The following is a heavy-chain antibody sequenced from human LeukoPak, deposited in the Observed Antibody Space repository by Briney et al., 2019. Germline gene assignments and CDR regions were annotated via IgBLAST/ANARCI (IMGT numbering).Heavy chain of an antibody. V-gene: IGHV4-61*02. J-gene: IGHJ6*03. CDR3: AREGYCTNGVRYTDYYYYMDV. CDR2: IYTSGST. D-gene: IGHD2-8*01. CDR1: GGSISSGSYY. Sequence: PSETLSLTCTVSGGSISSGSYYWSWIRQPAGKGLEWIGRIYTSGSTNYNPSLKSRVTISVDTSKNQFSLKLSSVTAADTAVYYCAREGYCTNGVRYTDYYYYMDVWGKGTTVTVSS.